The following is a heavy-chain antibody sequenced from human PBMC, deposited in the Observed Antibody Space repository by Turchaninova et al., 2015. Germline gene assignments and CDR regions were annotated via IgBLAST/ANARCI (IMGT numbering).Heavy chain of an antibody. Sequence: QVQLVESGGGVVQPGGSLRLSCAGLGFTFSGYGMHWVRPAPGKGLEWVAFIRYDGSNKYYAESVKGRFTISRDNSKNTLYLQMNSLRAEDTAVYYCAKDWELTAYYYYYMDVWGKGTTVTVSS. V-gene: IGHV3-30*02. CDR2: IRYDGSNK. CDR1: GFTFSGYG. D-gene: IGHD1-26*01. J-gene: IGHJ6*03. CDR3: AKDWELTAYYYYYMDV.